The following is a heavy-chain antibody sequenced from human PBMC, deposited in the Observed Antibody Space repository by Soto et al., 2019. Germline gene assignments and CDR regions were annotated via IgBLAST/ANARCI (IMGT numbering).Heavy chain of an antibody. Sequence: VGSLRLSCAASGFTFSNFWVHWVRQAPGKGLVWVSRASPDGSSTSYADSVKGRFTISRDNAKNMLYMEMNSLRAEDTAVYYCASHGSGDYFWFDPWGQGTLVTVYS. CDR1: GFTFSNFW. CDR2: ASPDGSST. J-gene: IGHJ5*02. D-gene: IGHD4-17*01. CDR3: ASHGSGDYFWFDP. V-gene: IGHV3-74*01.